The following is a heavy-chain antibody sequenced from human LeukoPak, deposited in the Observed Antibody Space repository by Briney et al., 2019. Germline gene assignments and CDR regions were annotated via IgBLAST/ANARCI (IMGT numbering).Heavy chain of an antibody. CDR1: GYTFTGYY. V-gene: IGHV1-2*04. D-gene: IGHD1-20*01. J-gene: IGHJ4*02. CDR2: INPNSGGT. Sequence: ASAKVSCKASGYTFTGYYMHWVRQAPGQGLEWMGWINPNSGGTNYAQKSQGWVTMTRDTSISTAYMELSRLRSDDTAVYYCARDLRGGYNWNYAGYWGQGTLVTVSS. CDR3: ARDLRGGYNWNYAGY.